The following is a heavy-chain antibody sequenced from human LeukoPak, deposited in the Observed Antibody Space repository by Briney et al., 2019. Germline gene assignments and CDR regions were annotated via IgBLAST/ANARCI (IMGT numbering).Heavy chain of an antibody. CDR1: GRSISSYY. D-gene: IGHD2-2*01. CDR3: ARELSYCSSTSCYPAYYFDY. Sequence: SETLSLTCTVSGRSISSYYWSWIRQPPGKGLEWIGYIYYSGSTNYNPSLKSRVTISVDTSKNQFSLKLSSVTAADTAVYYCARELSYCSSTSCYPAYYFDYWGQGTLVTVSS. V-gene: IGHV4-59*01. CDR2: IYYSGST. J-gene: IGHJ4*02.